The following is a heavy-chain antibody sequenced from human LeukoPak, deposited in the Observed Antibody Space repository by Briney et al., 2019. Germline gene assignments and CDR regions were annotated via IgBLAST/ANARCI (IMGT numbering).Heavy chain of an antibody. Sequence: GGSLRLSCTVSGFTVSSNSMSWVRQAPGKGLEWVSFIYSGTTHYSDSVKGRFTISRDNSKSTLYIQMNSLRAEDTAVYYCARAKPKNMVRGLIMRRESRYYFDYWGQGTLVTVSS. V-gene: IGHV3-53*01. CDR2: IYSGTT. CDR3: ARAKPKNMVRGLIMRRESRYYFDY. J-gene: IGHJ4*02. CDR1: GFTVSSNS. D-gene: IGHD3-10*01.